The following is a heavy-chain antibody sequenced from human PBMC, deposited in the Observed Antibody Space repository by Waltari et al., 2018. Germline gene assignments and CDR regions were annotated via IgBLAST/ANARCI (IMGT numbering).Heavy chain of an antibody. CDR3: WWITFGGVIATDDAFDI. V-gene: IGHV4-39*01. J-gene: IGHJ3*02. CDR2: IYYSGCT. CDR1: GGSISSSSYY. D-gene: IGHD3-16*02. Sequence: QLQLQESGPGLVKPSETLSLTCTVSGGSISSSSYYCGWIRQPPGKGLEWIGSIYYSGCTYYNPSLKSRVTISVDTSKNQFSLKLISVTAADTAVYYCWWITFGGVIATDDAFDIWGQGTMVTVSS.